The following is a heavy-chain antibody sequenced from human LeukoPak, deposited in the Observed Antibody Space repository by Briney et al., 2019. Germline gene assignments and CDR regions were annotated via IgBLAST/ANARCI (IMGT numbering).Heavy chain of an antibody. CDR2: IVVGSGNT. Sequence: GASVKVSCKASEFTFTSSAMQVVRQARGQRLEWIGWIVVGSGNTNYAQKFQERVTITRDMSTSTAYMELSSLRSEDTAVYYCAARGSGWYWGHFDIWGQGTMVTVSS. D-gene: IGHD6-19*01. V-gene: IGHV1-58*02. CDR1: EFTFTSSA. J-gene: IGHJ3*02. CDR3: AARGSGWYWGHFDI.